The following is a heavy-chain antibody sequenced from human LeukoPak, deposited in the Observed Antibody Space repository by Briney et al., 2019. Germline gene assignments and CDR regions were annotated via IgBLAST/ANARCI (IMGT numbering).Heavy chain of an antibody. Sequence: GGSLRLSCSASGFTFSSYWMHWVRQAPGKGLVWVSRIIGDGSSKNYADYFEDRFTISSNNAENTLYLQMKSRRAEDWAAVYCPRALGYSGDYWGQGTLVTVSS. CDR1: GFTFSSYW. CDR3: RALGYSGDY. J-gene: IGHJ4*02. V-gene: IGHV3-74*01. D-gene: IGHD3-22*01. CDR2: IIGDGSSK.